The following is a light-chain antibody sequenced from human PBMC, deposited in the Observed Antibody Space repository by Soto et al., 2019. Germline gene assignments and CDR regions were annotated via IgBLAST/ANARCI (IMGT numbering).Light chain of an antibody. CDR3: QQCYSTPKT. J-gene: IGKJ1*01. V-gene: IGKV1-39*01. CDR1: QSISSH. CDR2: AAS. Sequence: DLKMTQSPSSLSASVGDRVTITCRASQSISSHLNWYQQKPGKAPKLLIHAASNLQSGVPSRFSGSGSGTDFTLTISSLQPEDFATYYCQQCYSTPKTFGQGTKV.